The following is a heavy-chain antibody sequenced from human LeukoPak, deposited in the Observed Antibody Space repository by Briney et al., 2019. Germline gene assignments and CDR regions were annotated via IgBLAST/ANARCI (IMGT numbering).Heavy chain of an antibody. J-gene: IGHJ4*02. CDR2: IYYSGST. Sequence: SETLSLTCTVSGGSISSSSYYWGWILQPPGKGLEWIGSIYYSGSTYYNPSLKSRVTISVDTSKNQFSLKLSSVTAADTAVYYCASQSEYSSSWTPVLDYWGQGTLVTVSS. CDR1: GGSISSSSYY. CDR3: ASQSEYSSSWTPVLDY. V-gene: IGHV4-39*07. D-gene: IGHD6-13*01.